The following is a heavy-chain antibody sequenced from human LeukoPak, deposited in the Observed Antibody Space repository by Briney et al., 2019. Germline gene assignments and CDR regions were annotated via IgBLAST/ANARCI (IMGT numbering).Heavy chain of an antibody. CDR3: ARVYGSGSYYNGYYYYYYMDV. CDR2: INHSGST. Sequence: SETLSLTCAVYGGSFSGYYWSWIRQPPGKGLEWIGEINHSGSTNYNPSLKSRVTISVDTSKNQFSLKLSSMTAADTAVYYCARVYGSGSYYNGYYYYYYMDVWGKGTTVTISS. D-gene: IGHD3-10*01. CDR1: GGSFSGYY. J-gene: IGHJ6*03. V-gene: IGHV4-34*01.